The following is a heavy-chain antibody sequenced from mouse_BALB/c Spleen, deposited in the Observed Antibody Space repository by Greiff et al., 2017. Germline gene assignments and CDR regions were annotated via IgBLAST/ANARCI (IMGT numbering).Heavy chain of an antibody. V-gene: IGHV14-4*02. CDR3: ILYGNYGRFDY. Sequence: EVQLQQSGAELVRSGASVKLSCTASGFNIKDYYMHWVKQRPEQGLEWIGWIDPENGDTEYAPKFQGKATMTADTSSNTAYLQLSSLTSEDTAVYYCILYGNYGRFDYWGQGTTRTVSS. CDR2: IDPENGDT. D-gene: IGHD2-1*01. J-gene: IGHJ2*01. CDR1: GFNIKDYY.